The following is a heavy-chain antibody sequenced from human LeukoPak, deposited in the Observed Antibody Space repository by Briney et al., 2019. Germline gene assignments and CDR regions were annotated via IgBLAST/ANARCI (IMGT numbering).Heavy chain of an antibody. V-gene: IGHV3-23*01. CDR1: GFTFSSYA. CDR3: VKGSAGSRPYYFDY. D-gene: IGHD6-13*01. J-gene: IGHJ4*02. Sequence: GGSLRLSCAASGFTFSSYAMSWVRQAPGEGLEWVSAISTNGGSTYSADSVKGRFTITRDNSKNTLSLEMNSLRPEDTAVYYYVKGSAGSRPYYFDYWGQGTLLTVSS. CDR2: ISTNGGST.